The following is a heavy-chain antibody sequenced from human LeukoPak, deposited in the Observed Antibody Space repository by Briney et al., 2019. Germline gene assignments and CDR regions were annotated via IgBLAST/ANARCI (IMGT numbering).Heavy chain of an antibody. CDR3: ARAFDY. CDR2: ISSSSNTM. J-gene: IGHJ4*02. Sequence: GGSLRLSCAASGFTFSSYEMNWVRQAPGKGLEWVSYISSSSNTMYYADSVKGRFTVSRDNAKNSLYLQMNSLRDEDTAVYYCARAFDYWGQGTLVAVSS. V-gene: IGHV3-48*03. CDR1: GFTFSSYE.